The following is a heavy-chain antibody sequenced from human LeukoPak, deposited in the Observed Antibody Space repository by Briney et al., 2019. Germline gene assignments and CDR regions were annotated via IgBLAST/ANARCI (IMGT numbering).Heavy chain of an antibody. CDR3: AKELGYCSSTSCSRYFDL. V-gene: IGHV3-23*03. CDR2: IYSGGTT. D-gene: IGHD2-2*01. Sequence: GGSLRLSCAASGFTFSSYGMSWVRQAPGKGLEWVSLIYSGGTTYYADSVKGRFTISRGNSKNTLYLQMNSLRAEDTAVYYCAKELGYCSSTSCSRYFDLWGRGTLVTVSS. CDR1: GFTFSSYG. J-gene: IGHJ2*01.